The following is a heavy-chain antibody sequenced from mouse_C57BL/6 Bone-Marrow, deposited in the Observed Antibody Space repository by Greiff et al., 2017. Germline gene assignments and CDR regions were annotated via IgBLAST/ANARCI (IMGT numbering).Heavy chain of an antibody. Sequence: DVQLQESGGGLVKPGGSLKLSCAASGFTFSSYTMSWVRQTPEKRLEWVATISGGGGNTYYPDSVKGRFTISRDNAKNTLYLQMSSLRSEDTALYYCAIITTGYAMDYWGQGTSVTVSS. V-gene: IGHV5-9*01. CDR2: ISGGGGNT. CDR1: GFTFSSYT. D-gene: IGHD1-2*01. CDR3: AIITTGYAMDY. J-gene: IGHJ4*01.